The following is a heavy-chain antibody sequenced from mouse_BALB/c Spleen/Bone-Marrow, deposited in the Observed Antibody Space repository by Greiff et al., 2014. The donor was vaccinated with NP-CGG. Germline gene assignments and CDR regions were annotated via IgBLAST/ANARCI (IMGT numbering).Heavy chain of an antibody. D-gene: IGHD2-14*01. CDR1: GYTFTDYA. Sequence: QVQLQQSGAELVRPGVSVKISCEGSGYTFTDYAMHWVKQSHAKSLEWIGVISTYYGDASYNQKFKGKATMTVDKSSSTAYMELARLTSEDSAIYYCAREVRDDYAMDYWGQGTSVTVSS. V-gene: IGHV1S137*01. CDR3: AREVRDDYAMDY. J-gene: IGHJ4*01. CDR2: ISTYYGDA.